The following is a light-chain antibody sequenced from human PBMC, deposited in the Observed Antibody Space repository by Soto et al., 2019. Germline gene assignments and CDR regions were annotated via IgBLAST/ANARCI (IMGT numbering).Light chain of an antibody. Sequence: QSVLTQPPSLSGAPGQRVTISCTGSTSNIGAPFDVHWYQHLPGTAPRLLIYANNNRPSGVPDRFSGSKSGTSASLAITGLQADDEADYYCQSFDSRLSAPVFGGGTKVTVL. CDR2: ANN. V-gene: IGLV1-40*01. J-gene: IGLJ2*01. CDR1: TSNIGAPFD. CDR3: QSFDSRLSAPV.